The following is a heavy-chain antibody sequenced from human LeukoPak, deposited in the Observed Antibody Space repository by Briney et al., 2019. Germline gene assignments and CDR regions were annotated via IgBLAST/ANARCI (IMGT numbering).Heavy chain of an antibody. V-gene: IGHV3-48*02. CDR3: ARESYWGSSAEGFDY. CDR1: GFTFTSYS. J-gene: IGHJ4*02. D-gene: IGHD7-27*01. Sequence: GGSLRLSCAVSGFTFTSYSMNWFRQAPGKGLEWVSYISSSSSNIYYAGSVKGRFTISRDNAKNSMYLQMNSLRDEDTAVYYCARESYWGSSAEGFDYWGRGTLVTVSS. CDR2: ISSSSSNI.